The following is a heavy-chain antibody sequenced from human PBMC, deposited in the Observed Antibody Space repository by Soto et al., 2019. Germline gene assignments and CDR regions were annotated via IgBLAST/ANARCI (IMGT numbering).Heavy chain of an antibody. D-gene: IGHD1-26*01. CDR1: GYTFTGHY. CDR3: GRGRSGQIVVFY. J-gene: IGHJ4*02. V-gene: IGHV1-2*02. CDR2: IGPESGAT. Sequence: GXSVKVSCKASGYTFTGHYIHWVRQAPEQGPEWMGEIGPESGATRYAQKFQGRVTMTRDTSITTVYMELKNLSPDDTAVYYCGRGRSGQIVVFYWGQGTPVTVSS.